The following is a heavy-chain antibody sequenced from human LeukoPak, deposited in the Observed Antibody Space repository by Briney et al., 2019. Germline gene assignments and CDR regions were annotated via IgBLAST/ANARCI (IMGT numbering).Heavy chain of an antibody. CDR3: AQLRVSRPYYLDY. Sequence: PGGSLRLSCAASGFTFSSYGMHWVRQAQGKGLEWVAFIRYDGSNKYYADSVTGRFTISRDNAKNSLYLQMNSLRAEDTAVYYCAQLRVSRPYYLDYWGQGTLVTVSS. CDR1: GFTFSSYG. V-gene: IGHV3-30*02. J-gene: IGHJ4*02. CDR2: IRYDGSNK.